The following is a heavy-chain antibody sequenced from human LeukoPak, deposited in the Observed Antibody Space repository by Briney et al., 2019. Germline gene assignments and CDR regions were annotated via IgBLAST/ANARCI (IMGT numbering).Heavy chain of an antibody. CDR2: INHSGST. J-gene: IGHJ4*02. D-gene: IGHD6-19*01. CDR1: GGSFSGYY. V-gene: IGHV4-34*01. CDR3: ARGSNSTGYSSGRIDY. Sequence: PSETLSLTCAVYGGSFSGYYWSWIRPPPGKGLEWIGEINHSGSTNYNPSLKSRVTISVDTSKNQFSLKLSSVTAADTAVYYCARGSNSTGYSSGRIDYWSQGTLVTVSS.